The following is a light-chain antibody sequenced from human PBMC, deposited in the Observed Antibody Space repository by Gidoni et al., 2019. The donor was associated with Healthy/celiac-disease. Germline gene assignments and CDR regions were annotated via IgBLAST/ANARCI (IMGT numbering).Light chain of an antibody. V-gene: IGLV2-14*03. CDR2: DVS. J-gene: IGLJ3*02. CDR1: SSDVGGYNY. CDR3: SSYTSSSSWV. Sequence: QSARTPPASVSGSPGQSITISCTGTSSDVGGYNYVSWDQHHPGKAPKLMIYDVSNRPSGVSNRFSGSKSGNTASLTISGLQAEDEADYYCSSYTSSSSWVFGGGTKLTVL.